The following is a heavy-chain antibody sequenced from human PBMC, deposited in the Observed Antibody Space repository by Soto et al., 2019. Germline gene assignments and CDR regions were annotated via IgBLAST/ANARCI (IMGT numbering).Heavy chain of an antibody. CDR3: ARANHFNYAGFDV. D-gene: IGHD3-16*01. Sequence: GASVKVSCKVSGYTLTELSMHWVRQAPGKGLEWMGWMNAKSGDTFFAQRFQGKFNMTWDTSLSTAYMEVGSLTSDDTAMYYCARANHFNYAGFDVWGQGTTVTVSS. V-gene: IGHV1-2*02. J-gene: IGHJ6*02. CDR1: GYTLTELS. CDR2: MNAKSGDT.